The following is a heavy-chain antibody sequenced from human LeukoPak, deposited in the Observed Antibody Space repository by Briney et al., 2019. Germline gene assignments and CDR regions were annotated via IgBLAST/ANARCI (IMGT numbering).Heavy chain of an antibody. J-gene: IGHJ4*02. CDR1: GGSISSGGYY. CDR3: ARGRRPQDLYYFDY. Sequence: SETLSLTCTVSGGSISSGGYYWSWIRQHPGKGLEWIGYIYYSGSTYYNPSLKSRVTTSVDTSKNQFSLKLSSVTAADTAVYYCARGRRPQDLYYFDYWGQGTLVTVSS. V-gene: IGHV4-31*03. CDR2: IYYSGST.